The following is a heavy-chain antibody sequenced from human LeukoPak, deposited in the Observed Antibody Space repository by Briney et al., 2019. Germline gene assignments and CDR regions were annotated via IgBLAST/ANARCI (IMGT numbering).Heavy chain of an antibody. J-gene: IGHJ4*02. CDR3: ASAKGKYGGERFDY. CDR2: ISSSSSYI. CDR1: GFTFSSYS. Sequence: GGSLRLSCAASGFTFSSYSMNWVRQAPGKGLEWVSSISSSSSYIYYADSVKGRFTISRDNAKNSLYLQMNSLRAEDTAVYYCASAKGKYGGERFDYWGQGTLVTVSS. V-gene: IGHV3-21*01. D-gene: IGHD4-23*01.